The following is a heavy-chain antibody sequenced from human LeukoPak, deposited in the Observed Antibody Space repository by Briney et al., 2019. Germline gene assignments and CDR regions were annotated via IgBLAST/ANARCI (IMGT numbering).Heavy chain of an antibody. V-gene: IGHV3-21*01. D-gene: IGHD3-22*01. CDR1: GFTFSSYS. J-gene: IGHJ5*02. Sequence: PGGSLRLSCAASGFTFSSYSMNWVRQAPGKGLEWVSSISSSSSYIYYADSVKGRFTISRDNAKNLLYLQMNSLRAEDTAVYYCARRDCDSIKCRGSNWFDPWGQGTLVSVSS. CDR3: ARRDCDSIKCRGSNWFDP. CDR2: ISSSSSYI.